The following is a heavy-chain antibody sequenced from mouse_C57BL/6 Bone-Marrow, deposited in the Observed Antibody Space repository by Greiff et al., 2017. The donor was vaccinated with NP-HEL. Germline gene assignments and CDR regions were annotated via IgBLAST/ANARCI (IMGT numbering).Heavy chain of an antibody. D-gene: IGHD1-3*01. CDR1: GYTFTSYW. CDR2: IHPNSGST. J-gene: IGHJ2*01. V-gene: IGHV1-64*01. CDR3: ASSISSFFDY. Sequence: QVQLQQPGAELVKPGASVKLSCKASGYTFTSYWMHWVQQRPGQGFEWIGMIHPNSGSTNYNEKLKSKATLTVDKSSSTAYMQLTSLTSEDSAVYYCASSISSFFDYWGKGTTLTVSS.